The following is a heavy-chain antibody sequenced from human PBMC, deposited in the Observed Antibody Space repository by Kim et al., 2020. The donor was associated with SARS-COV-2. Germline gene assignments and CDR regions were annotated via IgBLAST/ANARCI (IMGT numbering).Heavy chain of an antibody. V-gene: IGHV4-39*07. D-gene: IGHD6-13*01. J-gene: IGHJ6*02. Sequence: LKSRVTISVDTSKNQFSLKLSSVTAADTAVYYCARSSSSWTNYYYYGMDVWGQGTTVTVSS. CDR3: ARSSSSWTNYYYYGMDV.